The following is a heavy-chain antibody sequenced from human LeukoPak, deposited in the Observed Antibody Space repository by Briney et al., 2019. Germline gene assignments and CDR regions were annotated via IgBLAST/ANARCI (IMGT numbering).Heavy chain of an antibody. Sequence: SETLSLTCTVSGGSISSGGYYWSWIRQPPGKGLESIGYIYHSGSTYYNPSLKSRVTISVDRSKNQFSLKLSSVTAADTAVYYCARESIAARQDSFDYWGQGTLVTVSS. CDR2: IYHSGST. D-gene: IGHD6-6*01. J-gene: IGHJ4*02. CDR3: ARESIAARQDSFDY. V-gene: IGHV4-30-2*01. CDR1: GGSISSGGYY.